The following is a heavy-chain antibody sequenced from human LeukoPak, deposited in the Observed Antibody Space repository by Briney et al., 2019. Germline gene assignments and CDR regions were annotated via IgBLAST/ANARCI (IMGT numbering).Heavy chain of an antibody. CDR3: AKDSGYSGYSMSDY. J-gene: IGHJ4*02. V-gene: IGHV3-53*05. Sequence: GGSLRLSCTVSGFTVSSNSWSWVRQAPGKGLEWVSFIYSGGNTHYSDSVTGRFTISRDNSKNTLYLQMNSLRAEDTAVYYCAKDSGYSGYSMSDYWGQGTLVTVSS. D-gene: IGHD5-12*01. CDR1: GFTVSSNS. CDR2: IYSGGNT.